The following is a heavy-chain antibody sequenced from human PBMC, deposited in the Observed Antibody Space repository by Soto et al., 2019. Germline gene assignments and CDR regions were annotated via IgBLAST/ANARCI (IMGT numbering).Heavy chain of an antibody. CDR3: EGWGGGGVDRSAAFDK. CDR2: INAATGAA. V-gene: IGHV1-2*02. D-gene: IGHD3-3*01. J-gene: IGHJ3*02. Sequence: VQSGAVVKKPGASVTVSCSASGYPVTAYYMHWVRQDPGRGLKWMGGINAATGAAKYTQTSQGGVTMISDTSTNTVFVELSGMTTEEAAVFYCEGWGGGGVDRSAAFDKWGQGTLVTVSS. CDR1: GYPVTAYY.